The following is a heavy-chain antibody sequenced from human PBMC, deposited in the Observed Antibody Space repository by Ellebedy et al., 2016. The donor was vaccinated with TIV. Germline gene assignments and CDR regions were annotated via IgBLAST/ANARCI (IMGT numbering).Heavy chain of an antibody. CDR2: LIPIFGTT. CDR1: GGAFSSYA. V-gene: IGHV1-69*13. CDR3: ARVSLPNYFYNGLDV. Sequence: AASVKVSCKASGGAFSSYAISWVRQAPGQGLEWMGGLIPIFGTTNYAQKLQGRVTLTADESTSTAYMELSSLRSEDSAVYFCARVSLPNYFYNGLDVWGQGTTVTVSS. J-gene: IGHJ6*02.